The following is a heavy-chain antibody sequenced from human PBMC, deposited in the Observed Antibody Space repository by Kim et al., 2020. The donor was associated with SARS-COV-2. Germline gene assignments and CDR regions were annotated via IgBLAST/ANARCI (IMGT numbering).Heavy chain of an antibody. J-gene: IGHJ4*02. D-gene: IGHD6-13*01. CDR1: GFTFSSYW. V-gene: IGHV3-74*01. CDR2: IKSDGSST. Sequence: GGSLRLSCAASGFTFSSYWMHWVRQAPGKGLVWVSRIKSDGSSTSYADSVKGRFTISRDNAKNTLYLQMNSLRAEDTAVYYCASGSSTWYVYWGQGALVTVSS. CDR3: ASGSSTWYVY.